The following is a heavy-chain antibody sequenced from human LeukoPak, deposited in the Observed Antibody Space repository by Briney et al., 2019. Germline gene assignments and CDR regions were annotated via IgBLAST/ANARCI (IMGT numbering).Heavy chain of an antibody. Sequence: GGSLRLSCAASGFTFSSYGMHWVRQAPGKGLEWVAVIWNDGSHQNYADSVKGRFTISRDNSKNTLYLQMNSLRAEDTAVYYRATLVPAAVRTWGQGTLVTASS. CDR3: ATLVPAAVRT. D-gene: IGHD2-2*02. CDR1: GFTFSSYG. J-gene: IGHJ5*02. CDR2: IWNDGSHQ. V-gene: IGHV3-33*01.